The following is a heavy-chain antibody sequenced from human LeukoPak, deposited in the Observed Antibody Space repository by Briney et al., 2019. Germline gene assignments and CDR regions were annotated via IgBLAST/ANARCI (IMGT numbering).Heavy chain of an antibody. CDR1: GFTFDDYA. V-gene: IGHV3-9*01. CDR3: AKGGAGSYFDY. D-gene: IGHD3-10*01. CDR2: ISWNSGSI. J-gene: IGHJ4*02. Sequence: GRSLRLFCAASGFTFDDYAMHWVRQAPGKGLEWVSGISWNSGSIGYADSVKGRFTISRDNAKNSLYLQMNSLRAEDTALYYCAKGGAGSYFDYWGQGTLVTVSS.